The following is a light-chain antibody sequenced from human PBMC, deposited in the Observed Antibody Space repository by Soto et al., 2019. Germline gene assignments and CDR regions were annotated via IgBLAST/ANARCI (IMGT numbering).Light chain of an antibody. Sequence: QSVLTQPASVSGSPGQSITISCTGTSSDVGSYNLVSWYQQHPGKAPKLIIYEGSKGPSGVSNRFSGSKSGNTASLTISGLQAEDEADDYCCSYAGSSTWVFGGGTKLTVL. V-gene: IGLV2-23*01. J-gene: IGLJ3*02. CDR3: CSYAGSSTWV. CDR1: SSDVGSYNL. CDR2: EGS.